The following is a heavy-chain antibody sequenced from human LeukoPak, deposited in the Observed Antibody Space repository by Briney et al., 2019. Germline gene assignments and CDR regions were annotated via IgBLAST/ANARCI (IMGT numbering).Heavy chain of an antibody. D-gene: IGHD3-10*01. V-gene: IGHV4-59*01. CDR3: ARGPRYYGSD. CDR2: IYYSGST. CDR1: GGSISSYY. Sequence: SETLSLICTVSGGSISSYYWSWIRQPPGKGLEWIGYIYYSGSTNYNPSLKSRVTISVDTSKNQFSLKLSSVTAADTAVYYCARGPRYYGSDWGQGTLVTVSS. J-gene: IGHJ4*02.